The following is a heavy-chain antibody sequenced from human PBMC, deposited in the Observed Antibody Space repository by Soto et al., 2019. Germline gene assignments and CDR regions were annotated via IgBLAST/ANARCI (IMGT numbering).Heavy chain of an antibody. CDR3: AREMVRGVGSDY. J-gene: IGHJ4*02. CDR2: ISTYNGNT. Sequence: QVQLVQSGAEVKKPGASVKVSCKASGYTFTSYGISWVRQAPGQGLEWMGWISTYNGNTKYAQKLQGRVTMTTDTSASTADMELRRLRSDDTAVFYCAREMVRGVGSDYWGQGTLVTVTS. D-gene: IGHD3-10*01. CDR1: GYTFTSYG. V-gene: IGHV1-18*01.